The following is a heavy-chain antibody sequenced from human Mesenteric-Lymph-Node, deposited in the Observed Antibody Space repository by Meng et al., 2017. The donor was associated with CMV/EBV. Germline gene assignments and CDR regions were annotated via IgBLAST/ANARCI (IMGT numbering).Heavy chain of an antibody. V-gene: IGHV3-49*04. CDR2: IRRKVYGGTT. D-gene: IGHD3-3*01. J-gene: IGHJ4*02. CDR1: GFTFSSYW. CDR3: TRVGLYDFWSGYYRGGFFDY. Sequence: GESLKISCVGSGFTFSSYWMHWVRQAPGKGLEWLACIRRKVYGGTTEYAASVKGRFTISRDDSKSIAYLQMDSLKTEDTAVYYCTRVGLYDFWSGYYRGGFFDYWGQGTLVTVSS.